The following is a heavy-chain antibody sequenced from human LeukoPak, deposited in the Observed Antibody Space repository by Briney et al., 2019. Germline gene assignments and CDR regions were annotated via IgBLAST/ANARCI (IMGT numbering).Heavy chain of an antibody. V-gene: IGHV4-59*01. D-gene: IGHD6-6*01. CDR1: GGSISSYY. Sequence: SETLSLTCTVSGGSISSYYWGWIRQPPGKGLEWIAYIYYSGSTNYNPYLKSRVTMSVDMSKSQFSLKLSSVTAADAAVYYCARGLNIAARPAFDFWGQGTLVTVSS. CDR3: ARGLNIAARPAFDF. J-gene: IGHJ4*02. CDR2: IYYSGST.